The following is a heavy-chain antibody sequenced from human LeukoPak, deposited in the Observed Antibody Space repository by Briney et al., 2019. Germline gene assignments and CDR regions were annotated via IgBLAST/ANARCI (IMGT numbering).Heavy chain of an antibody. CDR2: IYHSGST. D-gene: IGHD2-21*01. CDR1: GGSISSSNW. Sequence: SETLSLTCAVSGGSISSSNWWSWVRQPPGKGLEWIGEIYHSGSTNYNPSLKSRVTISVDTSKNQFSLKLSSVTAADTAVYYCARGVIQYYFDYWGQGTLVTVSS. V-gene: IGHV4-4*02. J-gene: IGHJ4*02. CDR3: ARGVIQYYFDY.